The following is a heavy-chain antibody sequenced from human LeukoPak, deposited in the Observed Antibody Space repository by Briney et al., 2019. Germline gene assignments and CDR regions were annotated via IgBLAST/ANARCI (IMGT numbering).Heavy chain of an antibody. V-gene: IGHV3-23*01. CDR3: AKTTLPWELLDRGFDY. CDR1: GFTFSSYA. Sequence: GGSLRLSCAASGFTFSSYAMSWARQAPGKGLEWVSAISGSGGSTYYADSVKGRFTISRDNSKHTLYLQMNSLRAEDTAVYYCAKTTLPWELLDRGFDYWGQGTLVTVSS. CDR2: ISGSGGST. D-gene: IGHD1-26*01. J-gene: IGHJ4*02.